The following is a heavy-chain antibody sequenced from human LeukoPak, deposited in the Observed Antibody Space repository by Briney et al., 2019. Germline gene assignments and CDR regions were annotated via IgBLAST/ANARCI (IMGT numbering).Heavy chain of an antibody. Sequence: PGGSLRLSCAVSGFRFSSQWMTWVRQAPGTGLEWVATIHSDGSAKYHVDSVRGRFTISRDNAKNLVYLQMSILRAEDTAVYYCADLGTSDCGQGTLVTVSS. V-gene: IGHV3-7*01. J-gene: IGHJ4*02. CDR3: ADLGTSD. CDR1: GFRFSSQW. CDR2: IHSDGSAK. D-gene: IGHD1-7*01.